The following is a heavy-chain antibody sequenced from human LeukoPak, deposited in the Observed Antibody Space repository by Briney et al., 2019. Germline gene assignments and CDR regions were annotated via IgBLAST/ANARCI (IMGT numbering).Heavy chain of an antibody. D-gene: IGHD6-19*01. CDR2: ISAYNGNT. J-gene: IGHJ4*02. Sequence: ASVKVSCKASGYTFTSYGISWVRQAPGQGLEWMGWISAYNGNTNYAQKLQGRVTMTTDTSTSTAYMELRSLRSDDTAVYYCARVRQCSSGWYSRGYFDYWGQGTLVTVSS. CDR3: ARVRQCSSGWYSRGYFDY. V-gene: IGHV1-18*01. CDR1: GYTFTSYG.